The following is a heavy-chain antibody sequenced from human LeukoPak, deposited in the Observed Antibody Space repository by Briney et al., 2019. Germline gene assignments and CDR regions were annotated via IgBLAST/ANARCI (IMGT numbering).Heavy chain of an antibody. CDR3: AKGGYTTCFDP. CDR2: IRSNGRDT. V-gene: IGHV3-23*01. Sequence: PGGSLRLSCAASGFTFSEYSTSWVRQAPGKGLEWVSNIRSNGRDTYYTDSVKGRFTISRDNSKNTLYLEMNSLRAEDTAVYYCAKGGYTTCFDPWGQGTLVTVSS. CDR1: GFTFSEYS. D-gene: IGHD2-15*01. J-gene: IGHJ5*02.